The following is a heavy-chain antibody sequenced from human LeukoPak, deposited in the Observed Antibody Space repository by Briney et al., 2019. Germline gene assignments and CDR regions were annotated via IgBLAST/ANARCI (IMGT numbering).Heavy chain of an antibody. V-gene: IGHV4-34*01. D-gene: IGHD5-12*01. CDR3: ARNIVATKSH. CDR2: INHSGST. CDR1: GGSFSGYY. J-gene: IGHJ4*02. Sequence: SETLSLTCAVYGGSFSGYYWSWIRQPPGEGLEWIGEINHSGSTNYNPSLKSRVTISVDTSKNQFSLKLSSVTAADTAVYYCARNIVATKSHWGQGTLVTVSS.